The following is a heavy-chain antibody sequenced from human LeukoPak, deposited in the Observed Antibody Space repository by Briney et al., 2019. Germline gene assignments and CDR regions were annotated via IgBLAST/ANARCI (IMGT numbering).Heavy chain of an antibody. J-gene: IGHJ4*02. CDR3: ATLTGIRARPSIKGVDY. CDR1: GGSFSGYY. D-gene: IGHD6-6*01. Sequence: SETLSLTCAVYGGSFSGYYWSWVRQPPGKGLEWIGEINHSGSTNYNPSLKSRVTISVDTSKNQFSLKLSSVTAADTAVYYCATLTGIRARPSIKGVDYWGQGTLVTVSS. CDR2: INHSGST. V-gene: IGHV4-34*01.